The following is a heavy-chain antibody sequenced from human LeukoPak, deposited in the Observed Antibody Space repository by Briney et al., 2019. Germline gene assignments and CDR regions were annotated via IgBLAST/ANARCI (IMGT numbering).Heavy chain of an antibody. J-gene: IGHJ3*02. D-gene: IGHD3-10*01. CDR2: FDPEDGET. CDR1: GYTLTELS. CDR3: ATVLYGSGSIDAFDI. V-gene: IGHV1-24*01. Sequence: ASVKVSCKVSGYTLTELSMHWVRQAPGKGLEWMGGFDPEDGETIYAQKFQGRVTMTEDTSTDTAYMELSSLRSEDTAMYYCATVLYGSGSIDAFDIWGQGTMVTVSS.